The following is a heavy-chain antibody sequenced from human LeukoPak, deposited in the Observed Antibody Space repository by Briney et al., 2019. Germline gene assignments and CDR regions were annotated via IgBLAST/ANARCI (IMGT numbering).Heavy chain of an antibody. Sequence: GGSLRLSCAASGFTVSSNYMSWVRQAPGKGLEWVSAISGSGGSTYYADSVKGRFTISRDNSKNTLYLQMNSLRAEDTAVYYCAKSGYSYGYLAFDIWGQGTMVTVSS. D-gene: IGHD5-18*01. CDR2: ISGSGGST. CDR3: AKSGYSYGYLAFDI. J-gene: IGHJ3*02. V-gene: IGHV3-23*01. CDR1: GFTVSSNY.